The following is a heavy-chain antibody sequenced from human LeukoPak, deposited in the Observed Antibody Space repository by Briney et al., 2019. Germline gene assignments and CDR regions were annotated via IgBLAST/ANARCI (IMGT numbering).Heavy chain of an antibody. D-gene: IGHD3-3*01. CDR2: IYTSGST. CDR3: AREVGTIFGVVTRSYYYYGMDV. CDR1: GGSISSYY. J-gene: IGHJ6*02. V-gene: IGHV4-4*07. Sequence: SETLSLTCTVSGGSISSYYWSWIRQPAGKGLEWIGRIYTSGSTNYNPSLKSRVTMSVDTSKNQFSLKLSSMTAADTAVYYCAREVGTIFGVVTRSYYYYGMDVWGQGTTVTVSS.